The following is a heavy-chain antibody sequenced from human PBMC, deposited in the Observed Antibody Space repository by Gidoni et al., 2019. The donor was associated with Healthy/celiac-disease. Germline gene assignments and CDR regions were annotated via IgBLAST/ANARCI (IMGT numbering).Heavy chain of an antibody. Sequence: EVQLVESGGGLVKPGGSLRLSCAASGFTFSNAWMSWVRQAPGKGLEWVGRIKSKTDGGTTDYAAPVKGRFTISRDDSKNTLYLQMNSLKTEDTAVYYCTRLWFGELVGTYYYGMDVWGQGTTVTVSS. V-gene: IGHV3-15*01. CDR3: TRLWFGELVGTYYYGMDV. D-gene: IGHD3-10*01. CDR1: GFTFSNAW. CDR2: IKSKTDGGTT. J-gene: IGHJ6*02.